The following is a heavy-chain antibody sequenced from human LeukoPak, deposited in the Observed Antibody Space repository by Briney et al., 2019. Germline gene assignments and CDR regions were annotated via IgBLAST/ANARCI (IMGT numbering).Heavy chain of an antibody. CDR3: ARDGPYYDFWSGYYSSSFDY. CDR2: ISSSSSYI. CDR1: GFTFSSYS. Sequence: GGSLRLSCAASGFTFSSYSMNWVRQAPGKGLEWVSSISSSSSYIYYADSVKGRFTISRDNAKNSLYLQMNSLRAEDTAVYYCARDGPYYDFWSGYYSSSFDYRGQGTLVTVSS. V-gene: IGHV3-21*01. D-gene: IGHD3-3*01. J-gene: IGHJ4*02.